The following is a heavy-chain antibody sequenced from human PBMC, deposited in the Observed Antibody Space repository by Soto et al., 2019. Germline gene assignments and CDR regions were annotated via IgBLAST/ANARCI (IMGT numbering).Heavy chain of an antibody. CDR2: IYYSGST. J-gene: IGHJ6*02. CDR1: GGSISSSSYY. D-gene: IGHD4-4*01. Sequence: SETLSLTCTVSGGSISSSSYYWGWIRQPPGKGLEWIGSIYYSGSTYYNPSLKSRVTISVDTSKNQFSLKLSSVTAADTAVYYCAREEHSNPSYYYYGMDVWGQGTTVTVSS. CDR3: AREEHSNPSYYYYGMDV. V-gene: IGHV4-39*02.